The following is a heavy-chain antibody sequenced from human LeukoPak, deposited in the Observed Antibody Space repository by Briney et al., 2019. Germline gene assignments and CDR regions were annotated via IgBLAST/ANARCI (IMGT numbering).Heavy chain of an antibody. J-gene: IGHJ4*02. D-gene: IGHD3-10*01. V-gene: IGHV3-23*01. Sequence: GGSLRLSCAASGFTFSSYAMSWVRQAPGKELEWVSAISGSGGSTYYADSVKGRFTISRDNSKNTLYLQMNSLRAEDTAVYYCAKGSIWFGELLDYWGQGTLVTVSS. CDR2: ISGSGGST. CDR3: AKGSIWFGELLDY. CDR1: GFTFSSYA.